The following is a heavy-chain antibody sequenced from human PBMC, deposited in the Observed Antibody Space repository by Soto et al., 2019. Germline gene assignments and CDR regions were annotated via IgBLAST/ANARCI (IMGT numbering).Heavy chain of an antibody. CDR1: GFTFSGYA. CDR3: VKDRDRSSWYFSPFDL. V-gene: IGHV3-64D*06. CDR2: ISNNGGST. J-gene: IGHJ2*01. Sequence: GGSLRRSCSGSGFTFSGYAMHWVRQAPGKGLEYVSGISNNGGSTYYTDSVKGRFTISRDNSKNTLYLLMSSLRTEDTAVYYCVKDRDRSSWYFSPFDLWGRGTLVTVSS. D-gene: IGHD6-13*01.